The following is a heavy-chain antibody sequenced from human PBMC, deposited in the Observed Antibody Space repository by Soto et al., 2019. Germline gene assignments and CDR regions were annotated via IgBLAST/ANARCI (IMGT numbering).Heavy chain of an antibody. Sequence: QVQLVQSGAEVKKPWSSVKVSCKASGGTFSSYSINWVRQAPGQGLEWMGEIIPIFGTANYAQKFQGRVPITADESTSTAYMELSSLRSEDTAVYYCARDGGRHSGGIDYWGQGTLVTVSS. J-gene: IGHJ4*02. V-gene: IGHV1-69*01. CDR3: ARDGGRHSGGIDY. D-gene: IGHD1-26*01. CDR2: IIPIFGTA. CDR1: GGTFSSYS.